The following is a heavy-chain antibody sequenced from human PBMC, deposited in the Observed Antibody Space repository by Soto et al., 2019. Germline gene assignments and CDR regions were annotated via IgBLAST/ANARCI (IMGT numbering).Heavy chain of an antibody. CDR2: MYKTGET. D-gene: IGHD3-10*01. Sequence: SETLSLTCTVSGGSVCTGMKYWGWVRQPPGKALEFIGYMYKTGETLLNSSLKSRVTLSMETSKNQFSLTLSSVTAADTAVYFCMKAHESGDFLGMSVWGPGTTVTVSS. J-gene: IGHJ6*02. V-gene: IGHV4-61*01. CDR3: MKAHESGDFLGMSV. CDR1: GGSVCTGMKY.